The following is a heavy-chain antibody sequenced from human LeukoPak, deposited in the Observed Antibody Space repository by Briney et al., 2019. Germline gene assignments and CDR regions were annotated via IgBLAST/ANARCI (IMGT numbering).Heavy chain of an antibody. CDR2: TYYKSKWYN. CDR3: ARVWGSSGNWFDP. CDR1: GDSVSSNSAT. V-gene: IGHV6-1*01. J-gene: IGHJ5*02. D-gene: IGHD1-26*01. Sequence: SQTLSLTCAVSGDSVSSNSATWNWNRQSPSRGLKWLGRTYYKSKWYNDYAVSVKGRITINPDTSKNQFSLQLNSVSPEDTAVYYCARVWGSSGNWFDPWGQGILVIVSS.